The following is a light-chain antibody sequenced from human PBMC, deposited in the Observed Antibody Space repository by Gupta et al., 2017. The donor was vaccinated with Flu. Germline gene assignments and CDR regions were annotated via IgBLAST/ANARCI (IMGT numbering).Light chain of an antibody. CDR1: SGDVGGYNY. Sequence: QSALSQPTTASGSPAPAVTISCTGTSGDVGGYNYVSWYQQHPAKALILIIYEVSKRPSGLPDRFSASKSGNTTSLTVAGRKGEGDAEYYCSTDAGSNNLVFGGGTKLTVL. V-gene: IGLV2-8*01. J-gene: IGLJ2*01. CDR2: EVS. CDR3: STDAGSNNLV.